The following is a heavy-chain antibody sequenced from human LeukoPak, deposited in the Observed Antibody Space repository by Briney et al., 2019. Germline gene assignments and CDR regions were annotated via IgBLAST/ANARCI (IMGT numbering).Heavy chain of an antibody. V-gene: IGHV3-30*02. D-gene: IGHD2-2*01. Sequence: GGSLRLSCAASGFTFSNYGMHWVRQAPGKGLEWVAFIRNDGSIKYYADSVKGRFTISRDNSKNTLYLQMNSLRAEDTAVSYCAKDLGYCSSTSCSVAFDIWGQGTMVTVSS. CDR1: GFTFSNYG. CDR3: AKDLGYCSSTSCSVAFDI. J-gene: IGHJ3*02. CDR2: IRNDGSIK.